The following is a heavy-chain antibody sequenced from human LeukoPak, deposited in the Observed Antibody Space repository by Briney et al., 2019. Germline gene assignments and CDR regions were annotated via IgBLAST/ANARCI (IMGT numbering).Heavy chain of an antibody. V-gene: IGHV3-74*01. D-gene: IGHD2-15*01. J-gene: IGHJ4*02. CDR3: ARDQCSGAHCQVAHHY. CDR2: INSEGSRT. Sequence: GGSLRLSCAASGFTFSGYWMRWVRQAPGKGLVWVSRINSEGSRTFYADSVKGRFTISRDNAKNTLYLQMNSLRAEDTAVYYCARDQCSGAHCQVAHHYWCQRTLVTVSS. CDR1: GFTFSGYW.